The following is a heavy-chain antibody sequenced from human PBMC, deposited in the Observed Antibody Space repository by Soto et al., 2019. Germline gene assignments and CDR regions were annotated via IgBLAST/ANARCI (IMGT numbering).Heavy chain of an antibody. D-gene: IGHD3-22*01. CDR1: GFTFSNYG. CDR2: ISYDGSNK. Sequence: QVQLVESGGGVVQPGRSLRLSCAASGFTFSNYGMHWVRQAPGKGLEWVAVISYDGSNKYYADSVKGRFTISRDNSKNSLYLQMNSLRAEDTAXYYCARXGGXXYDSNGYFDYWGQGTLVTVSS. CDR3: ARXGGXXYDSNGYFDY. J-gene: IGHJ4*02. V-gene: IGHV3-30*03.